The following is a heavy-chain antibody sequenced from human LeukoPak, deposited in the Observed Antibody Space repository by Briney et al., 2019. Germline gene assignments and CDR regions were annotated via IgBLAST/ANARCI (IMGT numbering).Heavy chain of an antibody. J-gene: IGHJ4*02. CDR2: ISSNGGST. Sequence: GGSLRLSCAASGFTFSSYAMHWVRQAPGKGLEYVSAISSNGGSTYYANSVKGRFTISRDNSKDTLYLQMGSLRAEDMAVYHCARVRCSSTSCYGPFDYWGQGTLVTVSS. CDR3: ARVRCSSTSCYGPFDY. CDR1: GFTFSSYA. D-gene: IGHD2-2*01. V-gene: IGHV3-64*01.